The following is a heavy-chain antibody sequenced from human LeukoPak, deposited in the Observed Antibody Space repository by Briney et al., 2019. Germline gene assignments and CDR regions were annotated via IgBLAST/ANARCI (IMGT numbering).Heavy chain of an antibody. D-gene: IGHD3-10*01. J-gene: IGHJ6*02. Sequence: GGSLRLSCAASGFTFSSYGMHWVRQAPGKGLEWVAVIWYDGSNKYYADSVKGRFTISRDNSKNTLYLQMNSLKTEDTAVYYCTRDSITMVRGVLSMDVWGQGTTVTVSS. CDR3: TRDSITMVRGVLSMDV. CDR2: IWYDGSNK. CDR1: GFTFSSYG. V-gene: IGHV3-33*01.